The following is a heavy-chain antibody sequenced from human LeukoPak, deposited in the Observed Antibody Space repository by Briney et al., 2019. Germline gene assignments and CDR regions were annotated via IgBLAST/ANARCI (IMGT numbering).Heavy chain of an antibody. J-gene: IGHJ6*02. CDR1: GITLSNYG. V-gene: IGHV3-23*01. CDR3: AKVTGRDGMDV. D-gene: IGHD1-14*01. Sequence: GGSLRLSCAVSGITLSNYGMSWVRQAPGKGLEWVAGISDSGGSTNYADSVKGRFTISRDNSKNTLYLQMNSLRAEDTAVYYCAKVTGRDGMDVWGQGTTVTVSS. CDR2: ISDSGGST.